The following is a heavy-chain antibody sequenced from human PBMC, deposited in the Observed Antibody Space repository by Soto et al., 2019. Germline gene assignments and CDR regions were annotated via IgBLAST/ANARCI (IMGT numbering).Heavy chain of an antibody. CDR2: IGGSGDST. CDR1: GFTFTSYA. J-gene: IGHJ4*02. V-gene: IGHV3-23*01. CDR3: AKPIWGGRDFDY. Sequence: PGGSLRLSCAASGFTFTSYAMSWVRQAPGKGLEWVPAIGGSGDSTYYADSVKGRFTISRDNSKNTLSLQMNSLRAEDTAVYYCAKPIWGGRDFDYWGQGTLVTVSS. D-gene: IGHD3-16*01.